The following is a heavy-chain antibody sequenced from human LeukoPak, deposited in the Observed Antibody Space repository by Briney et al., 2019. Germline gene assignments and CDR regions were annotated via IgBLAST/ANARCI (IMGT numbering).Heavy chain of an antibody. CDR3: AVNMIRGVIDY. Sequence: PGGSLRLSCAASGFTFSDHYMDWVRQAPGKGLEWVGRSRNKANSYSTEYAASVKGRFAISRDDSKTSLYPQMNSLKTEDTAVYYCAVNMIRGVIDYWGQGTLVTVSS. V-gene: IGHV3-72*01. CDR2: SRNKANSYST. CDR1: GFTFSDHY. J-gene: IGHJ4*02. D-gene: IGHD3-10*01.